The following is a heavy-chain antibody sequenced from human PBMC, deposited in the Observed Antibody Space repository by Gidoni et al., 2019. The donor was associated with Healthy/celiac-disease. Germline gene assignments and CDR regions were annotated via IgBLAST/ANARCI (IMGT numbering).Heavy chain of an antibody. CDR3: ARIGEVVYYYGSGSYKRGFNWFDP. Sequence: QLQLQESGPGLVKPSETLSLTCTVSGGSISSSSYYWGWIRQPPGKGLEWIGSIYYSGSTYYNPSLKSRVTISVDTSKNQFSLKLSSVTAADTAVYYCARIGEVVYYYGSGSYKRGFNWFDPWGQGTLVTVSS. D-gene: IGHD3-10*01. V-gene: IGHV4-39*07. CDR2: IYYSGST. CDR1: GGSISSSSYY. J-gene: IGHJ5*02.